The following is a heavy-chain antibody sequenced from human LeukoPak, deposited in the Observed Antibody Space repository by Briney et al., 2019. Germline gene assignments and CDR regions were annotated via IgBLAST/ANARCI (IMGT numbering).Heavy chain of an antibody. CDR3: ARRIGMATTPFDY. D-gene: IGHD5-24*01. Sequence: GESLKISCKGSGYSFTSYWIGWVRQMPGKGLEWMGIIYPGDSDTRYSPSFQGQVTISADESISTAYLQWSSLKASVTAMYYCARRIGMATTPFDYWGQGTLVTVSS. V-gene: IGHV5-51*01. J-gene: IGHJ4*02. CDR1: GYSFTSYW. CDR2: IYPGDSDT.